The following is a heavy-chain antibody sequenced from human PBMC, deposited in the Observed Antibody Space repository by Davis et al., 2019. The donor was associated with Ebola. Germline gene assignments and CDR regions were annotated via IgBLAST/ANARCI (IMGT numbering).Heavy chain of an antibody. CDR2: ISYDGSNK. V-gene: IGHV3-30*18. Sequence: PGGSLRLSCAASGFTFSSYGMHWVRQAPGKGLEWVAVISYDGSNKYYADSVRGRFTISRDNSKNTLSLQRNSLRVEDTAVYYCAKEAPGEWELIGDYWGQGTLVTVSS. J-gene: IGHJ4*02. CDR1: GFTFSSYG. D-gene: IGHD1-26*01. CDR3: AKEAPGEWELIGDY.